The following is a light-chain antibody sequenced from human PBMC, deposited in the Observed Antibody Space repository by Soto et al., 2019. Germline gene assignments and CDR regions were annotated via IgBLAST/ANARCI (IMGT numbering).Light chain of an antibody. V-gene: IGKV3-15*01. CDR2: GAS. Sequence: EIVMTQSPATLSVSPGERATLSCRASQSVSSNLAWYQQKPGQAPRLLINGASTRATGIPARFSGSDSGTEFTLTISSLQSEDFAVYYCQQYNNWPRTFGQGTKVEIK. CDR3: QQYNNWPRT. J-gene: IGKJ1*01. CDR1: QSVSSN.